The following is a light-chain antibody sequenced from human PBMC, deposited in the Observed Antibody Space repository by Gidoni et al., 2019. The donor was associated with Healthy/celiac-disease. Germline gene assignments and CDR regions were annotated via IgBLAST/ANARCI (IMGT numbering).Light chain of an antibody. CDR1: QSISSY. Sequence: IQMTLSPSSLSASVGDRVTITCRASQSISSYLYWYQQKPGKAPKLLIYAASRLQSRVPSRFCGTGSGTDFSLTICSLQPEDFATYFCQQSYSTPWTFGQXTKVEIK. CDR2: AAS. V-gene: IGKV1-39*01. CDR3: QQSYSTPWT. J-gene: IGKJ1*01.